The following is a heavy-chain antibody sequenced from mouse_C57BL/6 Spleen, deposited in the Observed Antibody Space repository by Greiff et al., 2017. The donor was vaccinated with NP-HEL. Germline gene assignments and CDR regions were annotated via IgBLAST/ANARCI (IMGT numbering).Heavy chain of an antibody. CDR1: GYAFSSSW. J-gene: IGHJ2*01. CDR2: IYPGDGDT. V-gene: IGHV1-82*01. Sequence: QVQLQQSGPELVKPGASVKISCKASGYAFSSSWMNWVKQRPGKGLEWIGRIYPGDGDTNYNGKFKGKATLTADKSSSTAYMRLSSLTSEDSAVYFCAVTGTLYYDYWGQGTTLTVSS. CDR3: AVTGTLYYDY. D-gene: IGHD4-1*01.